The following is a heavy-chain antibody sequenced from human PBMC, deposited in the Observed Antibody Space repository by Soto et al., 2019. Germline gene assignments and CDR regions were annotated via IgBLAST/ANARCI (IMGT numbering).Heavy chain of an antibody. D-gene: IGHD2-2*01. V-gene: IGHV5-51*01. CDR2: IYPYDSDT. CDR3: ARHLVGSTRGNFDY. CDR1: GYSFTSYW. J-gene: IGHJ4*01. Sequence: GESLKISCKTSGYSFTSYWIDWVRQMPGKGMEWMGNIYPYDSDTRYSPSFQGQVTISADTSITTAYLQWSGLRASDTAMYFCARHLVGSTRGNFDYWGQGTLVTVSS.